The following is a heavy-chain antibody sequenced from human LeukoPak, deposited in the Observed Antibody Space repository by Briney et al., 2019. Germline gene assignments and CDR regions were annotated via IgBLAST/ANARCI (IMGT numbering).Heavy chain of an antibody. CDR3: AKADTAMVLGY. J-gene: IGHJ4*02. CDR2: LQYDRTNV. CDR1: RFSFSSYG. V-gene: IGHV3-30*02. Sequence: TGGSLRLSCAASRFSFSSYGMHWVRQAPGKGLEWVAYLQYDRTNVQYADSVRGRFTISRDNSKNTLYLQMNSLRAEDTAVYYCAKADTAMVLGYWGQGTLVTVSS. D-gene: IGHD5-18*01.